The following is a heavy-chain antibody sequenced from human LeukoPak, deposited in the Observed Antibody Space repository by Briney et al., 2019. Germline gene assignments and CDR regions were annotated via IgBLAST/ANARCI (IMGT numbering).Heavy chain of an antibody. V-gene: IGHV3-30*02. CDR3: TRDLPRYNWNDNVLYVYYYYYMDV. Sequence: GGSLRLSCAASGFTFSSYGMHWVRQAPGKGLERVAFIRYDGSNKYYADSVKGRFTISRDNSKNTLYLQMNSLRAEDTAVYYCTRDLPRYNWNDNVLYVYYYYYMDVWGKGTTVTISS. CDR1: GFTFSSYG. CDR2: IRYDGSNK. J-gene: IGHJ6*03. D-gene: IGHD1-1*01.